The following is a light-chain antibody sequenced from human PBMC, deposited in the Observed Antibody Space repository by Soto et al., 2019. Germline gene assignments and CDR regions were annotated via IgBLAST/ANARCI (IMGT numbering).Light chain of an antibody. J-gene: IGKJ4*01. CDR2: DAS. Sequence: DIQMTQSPSSLSASVGDRVTITCLASQDISKYLNWYQQKSGKPPKILINDASNLEPGVPSRFSGSGSGTVFALTISSLQPEDIATYYCQQYDSRLYTLIFGGGTTVEIK. V-gene: IGKV1-33*01. CDR1: QDISKY. CDR3: QQYDSRLYTLI.